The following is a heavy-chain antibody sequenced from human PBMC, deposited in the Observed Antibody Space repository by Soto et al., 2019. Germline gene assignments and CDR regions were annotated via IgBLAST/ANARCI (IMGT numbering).Heavy chain of an antibody. CDR2: IYYSGST. CDR1: GGSISSSSYY. D-gene: IGHD2-21*02. V-gene: IGHV4-39*01. CDR3: ARHYSDCLDY. Sequence: SETLSLTCTVSGGSISSSSYYWGWVRQPPGKGLEWIGSIYYSGSTYYNPSLKSRVTISVDTSKNQFSLKLSSVTAADTAVYYCARHYSDCLDYWGQGTLVTVSS. J-gene: IGHJ4*02.